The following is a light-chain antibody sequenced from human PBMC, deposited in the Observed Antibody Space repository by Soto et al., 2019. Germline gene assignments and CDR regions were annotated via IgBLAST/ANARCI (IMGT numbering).Light chain of an antibody. J-gene: IGLJ3*02. CDR1: NSNIGGGYE. CDR3: QSYDSSLGAWV. Sequence: QSVLTQPPSVSGAPGQTITISCTGSNSNIGGGYEVHWYKQVPVRAPKLFVYGNVNRPSGVPDGFSGSKSDTSAYLVLTGLEAEDEADYYCQSYDSSLGAWVFGGGTKLTVL. CDR2: GNV. V-gene: IGLV1-40*01.